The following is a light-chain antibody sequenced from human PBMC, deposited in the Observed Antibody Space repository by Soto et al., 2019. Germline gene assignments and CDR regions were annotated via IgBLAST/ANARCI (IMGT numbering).Light chain of an antibody. V-gene: IGKV1-5*01. CDR2: DAS. Sequence: DIQMTQSPSTLSASVGDRLNITCRASQSISSWLAWYQQKPGKAPKLLIFDASSLESGVPSRFCGSRSGTEFTLTINSLQSEDSAVYYCQRYNNWPLTFGGGTKVDIK. J-gene: IGKJ4*01. CDR3: QRYNNWPLT. CDR1: QSISSW.